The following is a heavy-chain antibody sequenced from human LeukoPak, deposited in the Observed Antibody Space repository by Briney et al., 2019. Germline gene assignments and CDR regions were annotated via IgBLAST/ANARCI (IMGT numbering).Heavy chain of an antibody. D-gene: IGHD2-2*01. CDR2: ISGTTGRT. J-gene: IGHJ4*02. V-gene: IGHV3-23*01. Sequence: GGSLRLSCAASGFTFSSYEMNWVRQAPGKGLEWVSAISGTTGRTYYADSVKGRFTISRDNSRNTLHLQMNSLRAEDTAVYYCANKGLYCSSTSCYPYYFDSWGQGTLVTVSS. CDR3: ANKGLYCSSTSCYPYYFDS. CDR1: GFTFSSYE.